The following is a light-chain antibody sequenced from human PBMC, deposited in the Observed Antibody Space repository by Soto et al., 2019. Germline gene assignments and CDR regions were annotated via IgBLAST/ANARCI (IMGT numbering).Light chain of an antibody. CDR1: QSLLHSDGETY. CDR3: MQATKYPPYT. J-gene: IGKJ2*01. CDR2: KIS. V-gene: IGKV2-24*01. Sequence: DIVLTQTPLSSPVTLGQPASISCRSSQSLLHSDGETYLRWLQQRLGQPPRLLIYKISNRFSGDPDRFSGSGAGTDFTLKISRVAAEDVGIYYCMQATKYPPYTVGQGTKLEIK.